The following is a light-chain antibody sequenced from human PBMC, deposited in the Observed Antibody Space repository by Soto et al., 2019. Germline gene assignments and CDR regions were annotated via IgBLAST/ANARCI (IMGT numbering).Light chain of an antibody. V-gene: IGLV2-14*01. CDR1: NSDVGIYDC. Sequence: QSALTQPPSVSGAPGQSITISCTGSNSDVGIYDCVSWYQHHPGRAPKLIVSEVSHRPSGVAHRFSGSKSGNTASLTISGLQSEDEADYYCLSYTSGGGRYVFGTGTKVTVL. CDR3: LSYTSGGGRYV. CDR2: EVS. J-gene: IGLJ1*01.